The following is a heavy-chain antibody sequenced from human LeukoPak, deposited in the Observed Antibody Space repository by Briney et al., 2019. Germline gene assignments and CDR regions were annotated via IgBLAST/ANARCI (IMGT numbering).Heavy chain of an antibody. CDR1: GFSFSSYG. J-gene: IGHJ4*02. D-gene: IGHD3-9*01. CDR3: AKDSTGYHPGY. V-gene: IGHV3-30*02. CDR2: IPYDGIDE. Sequence: PGGSLRLSCAASGFSFSSYGMHWVRQRPGRGPGWVALIPYDGIDENYADFAKGRFTISRDNLKNTVYLLINSVRTEDTAVYYCAKDSTGYHPGYWGQGTLVTVSS.